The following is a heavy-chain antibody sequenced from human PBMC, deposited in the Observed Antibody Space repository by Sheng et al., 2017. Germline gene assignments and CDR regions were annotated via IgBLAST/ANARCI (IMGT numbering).Heavy chain of an antibody. V-gene: IGHV4-30-4*07. CDR3: ARGSGRVAYGMDV. CDR2: IYYSGST. D-gene: IGHD2-15*01. J-gene: IGHJ6*02. Sequence: QVQLQESGPGLVKPSQTLSLTCAVSGGSISSGGYSWSWIRQPPGKGLEWIGYIYYSGSTYYNPSLKSRVTISVDTSKNQFSLKLSSVTAADTAVYYCARGSGRVAYGMDVWGQGTTVTVSS. CDR1: GGSISSGGYS.